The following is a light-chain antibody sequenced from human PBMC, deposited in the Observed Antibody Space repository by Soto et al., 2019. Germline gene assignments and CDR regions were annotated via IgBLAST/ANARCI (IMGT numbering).Light chain of an antibody. CDR1: QSVSSN. CDR3: QQRSDWPAWT. J-gene: IGKJ1*01. V-gene: IGKV3-11*01. Sequence: EIVLTQSPATLSVSPGERATLSCRASQSVSSNLAWYQQKPGQAPRLLIYGASTRATGIPARFSGRGSGTDFTLTISSLEPEDFAVYYCQQRSDWPAWTFGQGTKVDIK. CDR2: GAS.